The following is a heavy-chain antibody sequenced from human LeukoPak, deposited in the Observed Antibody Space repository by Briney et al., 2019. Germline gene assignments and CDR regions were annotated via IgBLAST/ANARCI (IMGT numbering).Heavy chain of an antibody. CDR3: ARGRIAVAGLNDY. CDR1: GYTFTGYY. CDR2: INPNSGGT. Sequence: ASVKVSFKASGYTFTGYYMHWVRQAPGQGLEWMGWINPNSGGTNYAQKFQGRVTMTRDTSISTAYMELSRLRSDDTAVYYCARGRIAVAGLNDYWGQGTLVTVSS. V-gene: IGHV1-2*02. D-gene: IGHD6-19*01. J-gene: IGHJ4*02.